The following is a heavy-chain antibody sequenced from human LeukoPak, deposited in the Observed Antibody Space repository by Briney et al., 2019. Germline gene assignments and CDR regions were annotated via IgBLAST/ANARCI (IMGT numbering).Heavy chain of an antibody. CDR3: VRHGAGFWSAYFRGDYYGMDV. CDR1: GGSISSNTYY. V-gene: IGHV4-39*01. J-gene: IGHJ6*02. Sequence: PSETLSLTCSVSGGSISSNTYYWGWIRQPPGKGLEWIGSIHYSGSTFYNPSLKSRGTISVDTSKNQFSLRLRSVTAADTAVHYCVRHGAGFWSAYFRGDYYGMDVWGQGTTVIVSS. D-gene: IGHD3-3*01. CDR2: IHYSGST.